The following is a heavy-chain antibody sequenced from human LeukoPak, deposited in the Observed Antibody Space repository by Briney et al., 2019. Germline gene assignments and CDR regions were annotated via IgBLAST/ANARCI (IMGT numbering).Heavy chain of an antibody. Sequence: GGSLRLSCAASGFTFSSYEMNWVRQAPGKGLEWVSHISSSGSTIYYADSVKGRFTISRDNPKNSLYLQMNSLRDEDTAVYYCAREGGMGTTSGDYWGQGTLVTVSS. CDR3: AREGGMGTTSGDY. J-gene: IGHJ4*01. V-gene: IGHV3-48*03. CDR1: GFTFSSYE. CDR2: ISSSGSTI. D-gene: IGHD1-26*01.